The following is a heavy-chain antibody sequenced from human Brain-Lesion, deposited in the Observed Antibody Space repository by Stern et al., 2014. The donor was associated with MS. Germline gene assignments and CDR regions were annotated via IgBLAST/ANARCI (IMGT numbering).Heavy chain of an antibody. CDR3: ARDQRGITIFGVVTDYYYLGMDV. CDR1: GYIFTGYY. Sequence: QVQLVESGAEVKKPGASVKVSCKTSGYIFTGYYIHWVRQAPGQGLEWMAWINPKTRGTQNAQKVQGRFTISSDTAISTATVEPGSLTSDDTAVYYCARDQRGITIFGVVTDYYYLGMDVWGQGTTVTVSS. CDR2: INPKTRGT. D-gene: IGHD3-3*01. J-gene: IGHJ6*02. V-gene: IGHV1-2*02.